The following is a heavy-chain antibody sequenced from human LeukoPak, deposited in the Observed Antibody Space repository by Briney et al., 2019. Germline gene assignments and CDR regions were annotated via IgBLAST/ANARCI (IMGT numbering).Heavy chain of an antibody. D-gene: IGHD3-22*01. CDR3: AREGPSRLFDY. CDR1: GFTSSDHY. J-gene: IGHJ4*02. Sequence: GGSLRLSCAASGFTSSDHYMDWVRQAPGKGLEWVGRARNKANNYITDYAASVKGRFTISRDDSKNSLYLQMNNLKTEDTAVYYCAREGPSRLFDYWGQGTLVTVSS. CDR2: ARNKANNYIT. V-gene: IGHV3-72*01.